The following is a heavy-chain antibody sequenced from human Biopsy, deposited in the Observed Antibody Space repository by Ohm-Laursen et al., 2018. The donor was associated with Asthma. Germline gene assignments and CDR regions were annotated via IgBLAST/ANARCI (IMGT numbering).Heavy chain of an antibody. J-gene: IGHJ4*02. CDR3: ARKAGSCISRTCYSLDF. CDR2: INSVFGTT. V-gene: IGHV1-69*13. D-gene: IGHD2-2*01. Sequence: SVKVSCKSLGGTFNTYVIGWVRQAPGPELEWMGGINSVFGTTTYPQKFQDRVTITADDSTSTVYMELSSLRSEDTAVYYCARKAGSCISRTCYSLDFWGQGTLVTVSS. CDR1: GGTFNTYV.